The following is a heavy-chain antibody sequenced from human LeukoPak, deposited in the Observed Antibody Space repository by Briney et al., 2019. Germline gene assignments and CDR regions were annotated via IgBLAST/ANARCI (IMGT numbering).Heavy chain of an antibody. Sequence: ASVKVSCKASGYTLTDYYIHWVRQAPGQGLVWMGWIDPYSGDTKYAQKIKGRVTMTRDTTISTVYMDLSRLTSDDTAVYFCASDIAASGSFDYWGLGTLVTVSS. V-gene: IGHV1-2*02. CDR2: IDPYSGDT. CDR3: ASDIAASGSFDY. J-gene: IGHJ4*02. CDR1: GYTLTDYY. D-gene: IGHD6-13*01.